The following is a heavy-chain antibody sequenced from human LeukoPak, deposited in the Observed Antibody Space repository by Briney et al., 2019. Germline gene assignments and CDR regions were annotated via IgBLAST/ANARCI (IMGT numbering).Heavy chain of an antibody. D-gene: IGHD3-3*01. V-gene: IGHV1-18*01. CDR3: ARVLRFLEWYDAFDI. J-gene: IGHJ3*02. CDR2: ISAYNGNT. CDR1: GYTFTSYG. Sequence: ASVKVSCKASGYTFTSYGISWVRQAPGQGPEWMGWISAYNGNTNYAQKLQGRVTMTTDTSTSTAYMELRSLRSDDTAVYYCARVLRFLEWYDAFDIWGQGTMVTVSS.